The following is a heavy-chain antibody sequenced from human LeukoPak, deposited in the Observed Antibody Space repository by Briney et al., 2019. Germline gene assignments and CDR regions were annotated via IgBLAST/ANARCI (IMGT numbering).Heavy chain of an antibody. Sequence: AGSLRLSCAASGFTFSSYVMSWVRQAPGKGLGWVSVISGSGGSTYYADSVKGRFTTSRENSKNTLYLQMTSLRAEDTAVYYCAGSFPTVTAQFDYWGQGTLVTVSS. V-gene: IGHV3-23*01. D-gene: IGHD4-17*01. CDR2: ISGSGGST. CDR1: GFTFSSYV. J-gene: IGHJ4*02. CDR3: AGSFPTVTAQFDY.